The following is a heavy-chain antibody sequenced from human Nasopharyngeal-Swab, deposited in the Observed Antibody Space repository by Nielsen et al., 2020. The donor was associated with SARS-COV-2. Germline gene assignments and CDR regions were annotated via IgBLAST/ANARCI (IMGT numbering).Heavy chain of an antibody. CDR3: ARQKVYVDAAIVTPDALDV. CDR1: GYSFTSYW. J-gene: IGHJ3*01. D-gene: IGHD5-18*01. V-gene: IGHV5-10-1*01. CDR2: IDPSDSYT. Sequence: GESLKISCQGSGYSFTSYWISWVRQMPGKGLEWMGRIDPSDSYTNYSPSFKGHVTISTDRSITTAYLQWSSLKASDTAVYYCARQKVYVDAAIVTPDALDVWGQGTMVTVSS.